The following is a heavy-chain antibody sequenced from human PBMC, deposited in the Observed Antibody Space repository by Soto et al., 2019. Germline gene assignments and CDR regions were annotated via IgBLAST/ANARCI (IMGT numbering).Heavy chain of an antibody. CDR3: ASRELWLSSPDDY. J-gene: IGHJ4*02. V-gene: IGHV3-23*01. D-gene: IGHD5-18*01. CDR1: GFTFSSYA. CDR2: ISGSGGST. Sequence: EVQLLESGGGLVQPGGSLRLSCAASGFTFSSYAMSWVRQAPGKGLEWVSAISGSGGSTYYADSVKGRFTISRDNSKNTLYLKMNSLRAEDTAVYYCASRELWLSSPDDYWGQGTLVTVSS.